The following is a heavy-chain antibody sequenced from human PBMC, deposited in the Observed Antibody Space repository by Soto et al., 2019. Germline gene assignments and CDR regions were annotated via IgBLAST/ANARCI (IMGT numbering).Heavy chain of an antibody. CDR1: GFTFSSYW. CDR2: IHNDGSTT. Sequence: LRLSCAASGFTFSSYWMHWVRQAPGKGLMWVSRIHNDGSTTRYADSVKGRFTISRDNAKNTLYLQMSSLRVEDTAVYYCARDNWNSYWGQGTLVTVSS. J-gene: IGHJ4*01. V-gene: IGHV3-74*01. D-gene: IGHD1-7*01. CDR3: ARDNWNSY.